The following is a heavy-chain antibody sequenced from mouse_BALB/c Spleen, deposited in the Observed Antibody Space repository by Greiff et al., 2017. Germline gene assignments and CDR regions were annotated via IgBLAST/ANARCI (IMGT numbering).Heavy chain of an antibody. Sequence: QVQLQQSGAELARPGASVKLSCKASGYTFTSYWMQWVKQRPGQGLEWIGAIYPGDGDTRYTQKFKGKATLTADKSSSTAYMQLSSLASEDSAVYYCARASTGTYAMDDWGQGTSVTVSS. V-gene: IGHV1-87*01. CDR3: ARASTGTYAMDD. J-gene: IGHJ4*01. CDR2: IYPGDGDT. D-gene: IGHD4-1*02. CDR1: GYTFTSYW.